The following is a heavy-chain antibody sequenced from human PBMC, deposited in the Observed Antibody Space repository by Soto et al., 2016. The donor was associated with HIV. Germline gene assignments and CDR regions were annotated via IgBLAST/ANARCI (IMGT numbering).Heavy chain of an antibody. J-gene: IGHJ4*02. CDR2: AKSKPDGGTT. V-gene: IGHV3-15*01. Sequence: EVQLVESGGGLVKPGGSLRLSCAASGFTFSNAWMSWIRQAPGKGLEWLGRAKSKPDGGTTDYAASVKDRFTISRDDSKNTLNLQMNSLKTEDTAVYYCTTGRIPNHYDSSGYFSYWGQGTLVTVSS. CDR3: TTGRIPNHYDSSGYFSY. D-gene: IGHD3-22*01. CDR1: GFTFSNAW.